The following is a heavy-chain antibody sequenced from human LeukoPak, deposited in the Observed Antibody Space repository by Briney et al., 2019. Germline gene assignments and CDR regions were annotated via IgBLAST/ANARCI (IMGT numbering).Heavy chain of an antibody. CDR3: ARDKSGPTAHYDVFDI. CDR1: GYSISSGYY. J-gene: IGHJ3*02. V-gene: IGHV4-38-2*02. Sequence: PSETLSLTCAVSGYSISSGYYWGWIRQPPGKGLEWIGSIYHSGSTYYNPSLKSRATISVDTSKNQFSLKLSSVTAADTAVYYCARDKSGPTAHYDVFDIWGQGTMVTVSS. D-gene: IGHD4/OR15-4a*01. CDR2: IYHSGST.